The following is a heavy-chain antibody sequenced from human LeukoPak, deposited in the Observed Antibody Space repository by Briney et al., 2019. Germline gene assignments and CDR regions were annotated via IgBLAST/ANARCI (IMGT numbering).Heavy chain of an antibody. D-gene: IGHD1-1*01. CDR1: GFTFSTYE. CDR2: ISSSGGTI. Sequence: PGGSLRLSCAASGFTFSTYEMNWVRQAPGKGLEWVSYISSSGGTIHYSDSVKGRFTISRDNAKNSLSLQMNSLRAEDTAVYYCARDRLLEDRDYHYYYYMDVWGIGTTVTVSS. V-gene: IGHV3-48*03. CDR3: ARDRLLEDRDYHYYYYMDV. J-gene: IGHJ6*03.